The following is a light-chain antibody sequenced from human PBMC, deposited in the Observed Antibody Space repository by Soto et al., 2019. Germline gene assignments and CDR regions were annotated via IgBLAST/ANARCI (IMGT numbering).Light chain of an antibody. V-gene: IGLV2-23*02. J-gene: IGLJ1*01. Sequence: QSVPTQPASVSGSPGQSITISCTGTSSDVGSYNFVSWYQEHPGKAPKVMIYEVYKRPSGVSNRFSGSKSGSTASLTISGLQVEDEADYYCCSYAGSSTYVFGTGTKLTVL. CDR2: EVY. CDR1: SSDVGSYNF. CDR3: CSYAGSSTYV.